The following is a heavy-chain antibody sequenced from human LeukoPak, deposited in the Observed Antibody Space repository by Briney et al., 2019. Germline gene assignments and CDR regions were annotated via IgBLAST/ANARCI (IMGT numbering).Heavy chain of an antibody. CDR2: ISSSSSYI. Sequence: SGGSLRLSCAASGFTFSSYSMNWVRQAPGKGLEWVSSISSSSSYIHYADSVKGRFTISRDNAKNSLYLQMNSLRAEDTAVYYCASGPPQWLVTYFDYWGQGTLVTVSS. D-gene: IGHD6-19*01. CDR3: ASGPPQWLVTYFDY. J-gene: IGHJ4*02. CDR1: GFTFSSYS. V-gene: IGHV3-21*01.